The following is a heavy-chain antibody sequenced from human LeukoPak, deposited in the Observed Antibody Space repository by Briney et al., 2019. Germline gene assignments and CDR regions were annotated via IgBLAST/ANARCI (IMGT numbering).Heavy chain of an antibody. CDR2: IYYSGST. Sequence: PSETLSLTCTVSGGSISSYYWSWIRQPPGKGLEWIGYIYYSGSTNYNPSLKSRVTISVDTSKNQFSLKLSSVTAADTAGYYCARDTRRDYDYVWGSYRPAHAFDIWGQGTMVTVSS. CDR1: GGSISSYY. J-gene: IGHJ3*02. V-gene: IGHV4-59*01. D-gene: IGHD3-16*02. CDR3: ARDTRRDYDYVWGSYRPAHAFDI.